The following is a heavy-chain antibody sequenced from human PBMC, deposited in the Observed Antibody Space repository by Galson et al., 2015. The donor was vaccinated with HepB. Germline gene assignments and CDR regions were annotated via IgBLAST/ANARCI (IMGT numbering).Heavy chain of an antibody. CDR2: IWYDGSNK. V-gene: IGHV3-33*01. D-gene: IGHD6-13*01. CDR3: AREAISSWSYGMDV. Sequence: SLRLSCAASGFTFSSYGMHWVRQAPGKGLEWVAVIWYDGSNKYYADSVKGRFTISRDNSKNTLYLQMNSLRAEDTAVYYCAREAISSWSYGMDVWGQGTTVTVSS. CDR1: GFTFSSYG. J-gene: IGHJ6*02.